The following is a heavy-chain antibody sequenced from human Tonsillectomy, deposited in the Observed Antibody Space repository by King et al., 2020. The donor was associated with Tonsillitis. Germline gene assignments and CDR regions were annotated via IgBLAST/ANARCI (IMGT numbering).Heavy chain of an antibody. CDR2: IIPIFGKT. Sequence: QGQLVQSGAEVKRPGSSVKVSCKTSGGTFSSYALNWVRQAPGQGLEWMGVIIPIFGKTNYAQKFQGRVTITADDYTSTAYMELSSLRSEDTAIYYCARDSIAAAATDYWGQGTLVTVSS. D-gene: IGHD6-13*01. J-gene: IGHJ4*02. CDR3: ARDSIAAAATDY. V-gene: IGHV1-69*01. CDR1: GGTFSSYA.